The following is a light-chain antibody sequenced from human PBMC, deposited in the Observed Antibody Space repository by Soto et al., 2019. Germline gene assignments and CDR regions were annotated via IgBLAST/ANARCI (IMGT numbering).Light chain of an antibody. CDR1: NSDVGNYNL. V-gene: IGLV2-23*02. J-gene: IGLJ1*01. Sequence: QSALTQPASVSGSPGQSISISCTGTNSDVGNYNLVSWYQQHPGKAPKVMIYGVSKRPSGVSDRFSGSKSGNTASLTISGLQAEDEADYYCWSYAGGNTFYVFGGGTKLT. CDR3: WSYAGGNTFYV. CDR2: GVS.